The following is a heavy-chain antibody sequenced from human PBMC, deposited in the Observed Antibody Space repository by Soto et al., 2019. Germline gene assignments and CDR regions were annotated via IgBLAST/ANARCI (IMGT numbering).Heavy chain of an antibody. CDR1: GFTFSSYA. CDR3: AKAVIPNRYYFDY. J-gene: IGHJ4*02. Sequence: EVQLLESGGGLVQPGGSLRLSCAASGFTFSSYAMNWVRQAPGEGLEWVSAISGSGGSTYYADSVKGRFTISRDNSKNTLYLQMSSLRAEDTAVYYCAKAVIPNRYYFDYWGQGTLVTVSS. V-gene: IGHV3-23*01. D-gene: IGHD3-22*01. CDR2: ISGSGGST.